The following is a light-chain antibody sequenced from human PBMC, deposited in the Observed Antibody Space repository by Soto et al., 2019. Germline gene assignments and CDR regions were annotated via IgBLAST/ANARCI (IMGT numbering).Light chain of an antibody. CDR3: SSFTSSATYV. V-gene: IGLV2-14*01. Sequence: QSALTQPASVSGSPGQSITISCTGTSSDIGNYNYVSWYQQHPGKAPKLMIYDASNRPSGVSKRFSGSKSGYTASLTISGLQAEDEADYYCSSFTSSATYVFGTGTKLTVL. CDR2: DAS. J-gene: IGLJ1*01. CDR1: SSDIGNYNY.